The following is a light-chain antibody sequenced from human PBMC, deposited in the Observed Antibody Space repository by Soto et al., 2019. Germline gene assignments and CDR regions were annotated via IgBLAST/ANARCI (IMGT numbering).Light chain of an antibody. J-gene: IGKJ4*01. CDR3: QQYLSSPLT. CDR2: WAS. Sequence: DIVMTQSPDSLTVSLGERATINCKSSQSVLYSSNNKNYLTGYQQKPGQPPKLVIYWASTRESGVPDRFSGSGSGTHFTLTISSLQAEDVAVYYCQQYLSSPLTFGGGTKVEIK. CDR1: QSVLYSSNNKNY. V-gene: IGKV4-1*01.